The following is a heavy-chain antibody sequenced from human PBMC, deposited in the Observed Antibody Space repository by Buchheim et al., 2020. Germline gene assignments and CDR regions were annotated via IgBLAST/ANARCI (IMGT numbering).Heavy chain of an antibody. J-gene: IGHJ4*02. V-gene: IGHV3-30*04. CDR1: GFTFSSYA. Sequence: QVQLVESGGGVVQPGRSLRLSCAASGFTFSSYAMHWVRQAPGKGLEWVAVISYDGSNKYYADSVKGRFTISRDNSKNTRYLQMNSLRAEDTAVYYCARDRVVAVAGTVDYWGQGTL. CDR3: ARDRVVAVAGTVDY. CDR2: ISYDGSNK. D-gene: IGHD6-19*01.